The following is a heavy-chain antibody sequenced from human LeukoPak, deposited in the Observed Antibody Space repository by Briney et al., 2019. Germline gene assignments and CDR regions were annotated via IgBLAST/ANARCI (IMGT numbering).Heavy chain of an antibody. Sequence: PGGSLRLSCAASGFTFSSYAMSWVRQAPGKGLEWVSAISGSGGSTYYADSVKGRFTISRDNSKNTLHLQMNSLRAEDTAVYYCAKGRGQLGGYYYYGMDVWGQGTTVTVSS. CDR3: AKGRGQLGGYYYYGMDV. CDR2: ISGSGGST. J-gene: IGHJ6*02. D-gene: IGHD6-6*01. V-gene: IGHV3-23*01. CDR1: GFTFSSYA.